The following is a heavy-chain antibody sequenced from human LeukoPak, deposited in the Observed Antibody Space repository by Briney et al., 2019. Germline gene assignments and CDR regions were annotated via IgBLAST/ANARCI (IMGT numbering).Heavy chain of an antibody. J-gene: IGHJ5*02. D-gene: IGHD1-1*01. CDR3: ARGNGNVGGRLDP. V-gene: IGHV3-66*01. Sequence: GGSLRLSCVASGFSVSGVHMNWVRQAPGKDLEWVSGLYSGGATYYADSMGGRFTISRDHSKNTLYLQMTNLRVDDTAIYYCARGNGNVGGRLDPWGQGIRVTVSS. CDR1: GFSVSGVH. CDR2: LYSGGAT.